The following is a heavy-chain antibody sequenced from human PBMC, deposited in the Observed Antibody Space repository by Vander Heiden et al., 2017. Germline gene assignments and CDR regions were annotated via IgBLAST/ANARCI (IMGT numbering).Heavy chain of an antibody. J-gene: IGHJ4*02. CDR3: SSGSYYNFDY. V-gene: IGHV4-39*01. D-gene: IGHD3-10*01. CDR2: IYYSGST. CDR1: GRSISSSSYY. Sequence: QLQLQESGPGLVKPSETLSLTCTVSGRSISSSSYYWGWIRQPPGKGLEWIGSIYYSGSTYDNPSLKSRVTISVDTSKNQFSLKLSSVTAADTAVYYCSSGSYYNFDYWGQGTLVTVYS.